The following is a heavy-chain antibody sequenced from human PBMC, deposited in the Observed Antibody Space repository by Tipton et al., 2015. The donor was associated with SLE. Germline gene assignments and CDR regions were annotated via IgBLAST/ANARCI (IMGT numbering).Heavy chain of an antibody. V-gene: IGHV3-23*01. CDR3: AKDQEVVPNASGWTGEYYYAMDV. CDR2: ISGSAFSS. CDR1: GFTFNNYA. Sequence: SLRLPCVGSGFTFNNYAMSWVRQAPGKGLEWVAGISGSAFSSLHADSVRGRLTISRDNSKNTLYLQMNNLRADDTAVYYCAKDQEVVPNASGWTGEYYYAMDVWGQGTTVTVSS. D-gene: IGHD6-25*01. J-gene: IGHJ6*02.